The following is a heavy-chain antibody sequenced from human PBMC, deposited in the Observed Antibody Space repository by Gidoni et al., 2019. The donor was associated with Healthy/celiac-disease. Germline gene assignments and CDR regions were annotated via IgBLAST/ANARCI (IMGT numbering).Heavy chain of an antibody. V-gene: IGHV3-15*01. Sequence: TTDYAAPVKGRFTISRDDSKNTLYLQMNSLKTEDTAGYYCTTALGGFWSGYYTVGGYNWFDPWGQGTLVTVSS. CDR2: TT. D-gene: IGHD3-3*01. CDR3: TTALGGFWSGYYTVGGYNWFDP. J-gene: IGHJ5*02.